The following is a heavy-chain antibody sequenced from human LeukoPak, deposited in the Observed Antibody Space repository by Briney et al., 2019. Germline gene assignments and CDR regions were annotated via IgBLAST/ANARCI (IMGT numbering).Heavy chain of an antibody. D-gene: IGHD3-16*01. J-gene: IGHJ4*02. V-gene: IGHV3-30*02. CDR2: IQYDGSNK. CDR3: ARVSLGGPRRSFDY. CDR1: GFTFSSYG. Sequence: GGSLRLSCAASGFTFSSYGMHWVRQAPGKGLEGVAFIQYDGSNKYYADSVKGRFTISRDNSKNTLYLQMNSLRAADTAVYYWARVSLGGPRRSFDYWGQGSLVTVSS.